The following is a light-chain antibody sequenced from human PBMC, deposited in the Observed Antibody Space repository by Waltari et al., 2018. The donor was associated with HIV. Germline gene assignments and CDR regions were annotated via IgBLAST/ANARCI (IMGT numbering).Light chain of an antibody. J-gene: IGLJ1*01. CDR1: RCDIGPYNY. V-gene: IGLV2-14*01. CDR3: SSYTTSNTYV. Sequence: QSALAQPASVSGSPGQSITFSCTGTRCDIGPYNYVSWYQKHPDKAPKVIIYRVKSRPSGVSDRFSGSKSGNTASLTISGLQAEDEADYYCSSYTTSNTYVFGRGTTVSVL. CDR2: RVK.